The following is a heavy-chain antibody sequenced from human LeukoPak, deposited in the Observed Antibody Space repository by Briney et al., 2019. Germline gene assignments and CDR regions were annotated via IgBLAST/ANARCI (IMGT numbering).Heavy chain of an antibody. Sequence: PSETLSLTCTVSGGSISSYYWSWIRQPPGKGLEWIGYIYYSGSTNYNPSLKSRVTISVDTSKNQFSLKLSSVTAADTAVYYCARQTLERDGYNYPWDWGQGTLVTVSS. CDR2: IYYSGST. V-gene: IGHV4-59*01. CDR3: ARQTLERDGYNYPWD. J-gene: IGHJ4*02. CDR1: GGSISSYY. D-gene: IGHD5-24*01.